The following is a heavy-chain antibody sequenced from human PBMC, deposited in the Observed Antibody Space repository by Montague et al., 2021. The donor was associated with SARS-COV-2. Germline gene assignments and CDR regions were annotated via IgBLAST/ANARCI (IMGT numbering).Heavy chain of an antibody. Sequence: SETLSLTCTVSISSSRYYWDWIRQPPGKGLEWIGEVHHSGNATXXASSDDRVTISVDNSNNQFSLTLTSLTAADPAVYYCACGGITRSWLDPWGQGTRVTVSS. CDR3: ACGGITRSWLDP. V-gene: IGHV4-61*05. D-gene: IGHD1-20*01. CDR2: VHHSGNA. CDR1: ISSSRYY. J-gene: IGHJ5*02.